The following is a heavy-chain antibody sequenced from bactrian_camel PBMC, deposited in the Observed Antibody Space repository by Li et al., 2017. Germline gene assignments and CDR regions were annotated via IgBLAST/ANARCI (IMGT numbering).Heavy chain of an antibody. CDR3: VRCRWMGGGDWYADY. Sequence: VQLVESGGGSVQAGGSLRLSCAASGYTYSSVCMGWFRQAPGKEREAVAAISTGGAGSTYYADSVKGRFTIAQDDAKNTLYLQMNSLKFEDTAVYYCVRCRWMGGGDWYADYWGQGTQVTVS. CDR1: GYTYSSVC. J-gene: IGHJ4*01. D-gene: IGHD6*01. V-gene: IGHV3S1*01. CDR2: ISTGGAGST.